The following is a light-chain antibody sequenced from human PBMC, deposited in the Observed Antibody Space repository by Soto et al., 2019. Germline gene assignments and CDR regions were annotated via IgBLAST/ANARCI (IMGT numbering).Light chain of an antibody. CDR1: SGSVSTAYY. V-gene: IGLV8-61*01. CDR2: STN. CDR3: VLYLGSGIWV. Sequence: QAVVTQEPSFSVSPGGTVTLTCGLNSGSVSTAYYPSWYQQTPGQAPRTLVYSTNTRSSGVPDRFSGSILGSKAALTITGAQADDEAHYYCVLYLGSGIWVFGGGTKVTVL. J-gene: IGLJ3*02.